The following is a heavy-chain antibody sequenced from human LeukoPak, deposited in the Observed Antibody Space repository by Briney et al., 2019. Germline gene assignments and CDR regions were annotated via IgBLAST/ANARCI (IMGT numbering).Heavy chain of an antibody. CDR3: ARSFRSSGSENFDY. Sequence: GGSLRLSCAASGFTFSSYWMHWVRQAPGKGLVWVSRINSDGSSTSYADSVKGRFTISRDNAKNALYLQMNSLRAEDTAVYYCARSFRSSGSENFDYWGQGTLVTVSS. J-gene: IGHJ4*02. V-gene: IGHV3-74*01. D-gene: IGHD3-10*01. CDR1: GFTFSSYW. CDR2: INSDGSST.